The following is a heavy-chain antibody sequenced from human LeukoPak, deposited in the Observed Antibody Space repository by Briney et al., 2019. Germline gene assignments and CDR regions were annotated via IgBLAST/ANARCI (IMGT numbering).Heavy chain of an antibody. J-gene: IGHJ5*02. D-gene: IGHD1-26*01. Sequence: GGSLRLSCAASGFTFGDYPMHWIRQTPGQGLEWVSLISPDGGRSFQADSVRGRFTISRDNSKNSLYLQMTSLRSEDTALYYCAKDMGGSGRNWASNWFDPWGQGTLVTVSS. CDR2: ISPDGGRS. CDR1: GFTFGDYP. V-gene: IGHV3-43*02. CDR3: AKDMGGSGRNWASNWFDP.